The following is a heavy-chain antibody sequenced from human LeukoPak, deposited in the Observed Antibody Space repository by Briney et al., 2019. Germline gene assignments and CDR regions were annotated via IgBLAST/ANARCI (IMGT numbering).Heavy chain of an antibody. CDR1: GFTFSSYA. Sequence: GGSLRLSCAASGFTFSSYAMSWVRQAPGKGLEWVSAISGSGGSTYYADSVKGRFTISRDNSRNTLYLQMNSLRAEDTAVYYCLGYDFWSGYYYFDYWRQGTLVTVSS. D-gene: IGHD3-3*01. CDR2: ISGSGGST. V-gene: IGHV3-23*01. J-gene: IGHJ4*02. CDR3: LGYDFWSGYYYFDY.